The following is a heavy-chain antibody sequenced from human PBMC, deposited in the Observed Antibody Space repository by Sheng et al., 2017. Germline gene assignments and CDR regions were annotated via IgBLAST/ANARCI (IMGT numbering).Heavy chain of an antibody. CDR3: ARDAYGDYGDSTLNFDY. D-gene: IGHD4-17*01. Sequence: EVQLVESGGKLVQPGGSLRLSCAASGFTFRDHTMNWVRQAPGKGLEWVSSITGNSKYIYYADSLKGRFTISRDNAKNSLYLQMNSLSDEDTAIYYCARDAYGDYGDSTLNFDYWGQGTLVTVSS. CDR1: GFTFRDHT. J-gene: IGHJ4*02. V-gene: IGHV3-21*01. CDR2: ITGNSKYI.